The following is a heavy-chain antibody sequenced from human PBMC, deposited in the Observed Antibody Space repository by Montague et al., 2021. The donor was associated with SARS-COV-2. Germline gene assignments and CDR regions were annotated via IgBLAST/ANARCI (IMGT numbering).Heavy chain of an antibody. CDR1: GGSISSSNW. CDR2: IYHSGST. Sequence: SETLSLTCAVSGGSISSSNWWSWVRQPPGKGLEWIGEIYHSGSTNYNPSLKSRVTISVDKSKNQFSLKLSSVTAADTAVYYCASEPYYYDSSGYPYYYYYGMDVWGQGTTVTVSS. V-gene: IGHV4-4*02. J-gene: IGHJ6*02. D-gene: IGHD3-22*01. CDR3: ASEPYYYDSSGYPYYYYYGMDV.